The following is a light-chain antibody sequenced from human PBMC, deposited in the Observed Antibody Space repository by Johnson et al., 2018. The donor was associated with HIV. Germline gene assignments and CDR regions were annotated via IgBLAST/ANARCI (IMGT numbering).Light chain of an antibody. CDR3: GTWDSSLRVGF. CDR1: SSNIGNNY. CDR2: ENN. J-gene: IGLJ1*01. V-gene: IGLV1-51*02. Sequence: QSVLTQPPSVSAAPGQKVTISCSGSSSNIGNNYVSWYQQIPGTAPKLLIYENNKRPSGIPDRFSGSKSGTSATLGITGLQTGDEADYYCGTWDSSLRVGFFGTGTKVTVL.